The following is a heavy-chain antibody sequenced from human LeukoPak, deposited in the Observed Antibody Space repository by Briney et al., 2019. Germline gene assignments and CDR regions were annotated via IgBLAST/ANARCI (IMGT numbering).Heavy chain of an antibody. CDR3: ARILDRDI. J-gene: IGHJ3*02. CDR1: GDPITNSY. V-gene: IGHV4-4*07. Sequence: PSETLSLTCTVSGDPITNSYGSWIRHSAGTGMEWIGRIHATGSTDYSPSLKSRVSMSLDMPTKQFSLTLSAVTAADTATYYCARILDRDIWGQGTLVTVSP. CDR2: IHATGST. D-gene: IGHD3-22*01.